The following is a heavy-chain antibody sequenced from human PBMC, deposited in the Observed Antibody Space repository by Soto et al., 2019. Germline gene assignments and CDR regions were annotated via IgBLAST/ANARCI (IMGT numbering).Heavy chain of an antibody. CDR2: IQSDGSRN. CDR3: ARDLSYGSRSD. V-gene: IGHV3-33*01. J-gene: IGHJ4*02. CDR1: GFTFSTHG. D-gene: IGHD3-10*01. Sequence: QVQLVESGGGVVQPGRSLRLSCAASGFTFSTHGFHWVRQAPGKGLEWVAAIQSDGSRNYYADSVKGRFTISREDSKNTVYLQMNSLTAEDTAVYYCARDLSYGSRSDWGQGTLVTVSS.